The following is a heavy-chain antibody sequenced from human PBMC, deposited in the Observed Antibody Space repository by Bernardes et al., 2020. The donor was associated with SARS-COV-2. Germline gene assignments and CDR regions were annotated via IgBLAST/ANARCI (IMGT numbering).Heavy chain of an antibody. Sequence: ASVKVSCKASGYTFTGHFIHWVRQAPGQRLEWMGWINPNTGGTNYVQKFQGRVTMTRDTPITTAYMELSRLGSDDTAIYYCARTRTTISTTGIPVDYWGQGTLITVSS. CDR2: INPNTGGT. D-gene: IGHD2-21*02. CDR1: GYTFTGHF. CDR3: ARTRTTISTTGIPVDY. V-gene: IGHV1-2*02. J-gene: IGHJ4*02.